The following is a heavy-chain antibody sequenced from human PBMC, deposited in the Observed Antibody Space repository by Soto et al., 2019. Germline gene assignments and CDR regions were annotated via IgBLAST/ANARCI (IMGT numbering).Heavy chain of an antibody. CDR2: IYYTGGT. D-gene: IGHD3-9*01. J-gene: IGHJ4*02. CDR1: GGSFSGYY. Sequence: SETLSLTSAVSGGSFSGYYWSWIRKPPGKGLEWIGQIYYTGGTNYNPSLRSRVTISADMSKSQFSLKLNSVTAADSAVYFCARLEGLATISYYFDFWGPGALVTVSS. V-gene: IGHV4-34*01. CDR3: ARLEGLATISYYFDF.